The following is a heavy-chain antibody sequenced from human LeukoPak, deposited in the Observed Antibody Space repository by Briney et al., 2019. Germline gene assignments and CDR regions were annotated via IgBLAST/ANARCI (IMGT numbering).Heavy chain of an antibody. CDR2: ISDTGSI. J-gene: IGHJ4*02. D-gene: IGHD2-2*01. Sequence: PGGSLRLSCVVSGIMFNTYQMTWVRQAPGKGLEWVSYISDTGSINNADSVKGRFNISRDNSKNSPYLQMNSLRVEDTAVYYCASASSHGFEYWGQGTLVTVSS. V-gene: IGHV3-48*03. CDR1: GIMFNTYQ. CDR3: ASASSHGFEY.